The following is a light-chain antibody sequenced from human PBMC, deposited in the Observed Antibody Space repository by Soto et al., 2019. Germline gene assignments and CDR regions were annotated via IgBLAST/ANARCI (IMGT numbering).Light chain of an antibody. CDR2: AAS. CDR1: QSISSY. CDR3: KQYNATPLT. J-gene: IGKJ5*01. Sequence: DIQMTQSPSSLSASVGDRVTITCRASQSISSYLNWYQQKPGKAPKLLIYAASSLQSGVPSRFSGTGSGTEFTLTISSLQPADFATYYCKQYNATPLTFGQGTRLEIK. V-gene: IGKV1-39*01.